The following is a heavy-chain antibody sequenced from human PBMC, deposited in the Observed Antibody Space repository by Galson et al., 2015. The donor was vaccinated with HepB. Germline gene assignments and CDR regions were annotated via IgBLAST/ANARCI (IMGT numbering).Heavy chain of an antibody. J-gene: IGHJ4*02. CDR2: ISASSGQT. V-gene: IGHV1-18*01. Sequence: AVKVSCKASNYPFNVFGFSWVRQAPGQGFEWMGWISASSGQTYEAQEFQGRLTMTTDISTNTAFMELRGLRFDDTAVYYCARAYHLGPVCRADYWGQGTQITVSS. D-gene: IGHD2-2*01. CDR3: ARAYHLGPVCRADY. CDR1: NYPFNVFG.